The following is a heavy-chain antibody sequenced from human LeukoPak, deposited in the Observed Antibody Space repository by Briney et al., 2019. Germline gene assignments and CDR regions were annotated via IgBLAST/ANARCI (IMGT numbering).Heavy chain of an antibody. CDR3: ARPHDYGDYDYFDY. J-gene: IGHJ4*02. CDR2: IIPIFGTA. CDR1: GGTFSSYA. V-gene: IGHV1-69*05. D-gene: IGHD4-17*01. Sequence: SVKVSCKASGGTFSSYAISWVRQAPGQGLEWMGGIIPIFGTANYAQKFQGRVTIITDESTSTAYMELSSLRSEDTAVYYCARPHDYGDYDYFDYWGQGTLVTVSS.